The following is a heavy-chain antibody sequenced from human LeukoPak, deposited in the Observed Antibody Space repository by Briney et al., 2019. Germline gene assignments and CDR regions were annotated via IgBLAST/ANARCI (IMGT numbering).Heavy chain of an antibody. D-gene: IGHD3-3*01. J-gene: IGHJ4*02. V-gene: IGHV3-53*01. CDR3: ASTNDYYDFWSGYLL. Sequence: GGSLRLSCAASGFTVSSNYMSWVRQAPGKGLEWVSVIYSGGSTYYADSVKGRFTISRDNSKNTLYLQTNSLRAEDTAVYYCASTNDYYDFWSGYLLWGQGTLVTVSS. CDR2: IYSGGST. CDR1: GFTVSSNY.